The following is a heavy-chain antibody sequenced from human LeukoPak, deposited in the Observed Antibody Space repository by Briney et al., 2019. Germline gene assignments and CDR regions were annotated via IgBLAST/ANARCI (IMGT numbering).Heavy chain of an antibody. V-gene: IGHV1-69*04. CDR1: GGTFSSYA. D-gene: IGHD1-26*01. CDR3: ARESMVGPYDY. Sequence: GAPVKVSCKASGGTFSSYAISWVRQAPGQGLEWMGRIIPIFGIANYAQKFQGRVTITADKSTSTAYMELSSLRSEDTAVYYCARESMVGPYDYWGQGTLVTVSS. CDR2: IIPIFGIA. J-gene: IGHJ4*02.